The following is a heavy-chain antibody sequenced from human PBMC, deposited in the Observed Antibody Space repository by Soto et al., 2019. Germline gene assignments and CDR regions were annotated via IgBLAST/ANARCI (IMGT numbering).Heavy chain of an antibody. CDR2: INPYSGGA. CDR1: GYTFTGYF. D-gene: IGHD3-10*01. V-gene: IGHV1-2*02. Sequence: ASVKVSCKASGYTFTGYFMHWVRQAPGQGLEWMGWINPYSGGADYAQSFQGRVTLTRDTSISTVYMELSRLRFDDPAVYYCARVIRGAYYNSPLDTWGQGTVVTVSS. CDR3: ARVIRGAYYNSPLDT. J-gene: IGHJ5*02.